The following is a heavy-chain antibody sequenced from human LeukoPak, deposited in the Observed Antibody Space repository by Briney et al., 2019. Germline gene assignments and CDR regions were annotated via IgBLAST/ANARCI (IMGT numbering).Heavy chain of an antibody. V-gene: IGHV3-11*01. J-gene: IGHJ6*03. CDR3: AGDSYYYYMDV. Sequence: GGSLRLSCAASGFTFSDYYMSWIRQAPGKGLEWVSYISSSGSTIYYADSVKGRFTISRDNAKNSLYLQMNSLRAEDTAVYYCAGDSYYYYMDVWGKGTTVTVSS. CDR2: ISSSGSTI. CDR1: GFTFSDYY.